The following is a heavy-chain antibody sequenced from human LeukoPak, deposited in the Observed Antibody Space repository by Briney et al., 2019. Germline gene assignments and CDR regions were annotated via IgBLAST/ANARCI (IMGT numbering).Heavy chain of an antibody. Sequence: GGSLRLSCAASGFTFDDYAMHWVRQAPGKRLEWVSGISWNSGSIGYADSVKGRFTISRDNAKNSLYLQMNSLRAEGTALYYCAKDIKYSSSSGAFDIWGQGTMVTVSS. CDR1: GFTFDDYA. CDR2: ISWNSGSI. CDR3: AKDIKYSSSSGAFDI. D-gene: IGHD6-6*01. V-gene: IGHV3-9*01. J-gene: IGHJ3*02.